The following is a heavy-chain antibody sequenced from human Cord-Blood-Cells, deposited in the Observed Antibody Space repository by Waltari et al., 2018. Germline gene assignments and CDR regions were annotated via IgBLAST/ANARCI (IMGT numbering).Heavy chain of an antibody. CDR1: GYSFTSYW. D-gene: IGHD6-13*01. V-gene: IGHV5-51*01. CDR2: IYPGDPDT. J-gene: IGHJ4*02. CDR3: ARRSQYSSSWYYFDY. Sequence: EEQLVQSGAEVKKPGESLKISCKGSGYSFTSYWIGWVRQMPGKGLEWMGIIYPGDPDTRYSPSFQGQVTISADKSISTAYLQWSSLKASDTAMYYCARRSQYSSSWYYFDYWGQGTLVTVSS.